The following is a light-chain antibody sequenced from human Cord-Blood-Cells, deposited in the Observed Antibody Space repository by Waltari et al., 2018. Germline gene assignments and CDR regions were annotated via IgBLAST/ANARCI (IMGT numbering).Light chain of an antibody. CDR2: EGS. J-gene: IGLJ1*01. V-gene: IGLV2-23*01. CDR3: CSYAGSSTYV. CDR1: SSDAGSYNL. Sequence: QSALTQPASVSGSPGQSITISCTGTSSDAGSYNLVSWYQQHPGKAPKLMICEGSKRPSGVSNRFSGSKSGNTASLTISGLQAEDEADYYCCSYAGSSTYVFGTGTKVTVL.